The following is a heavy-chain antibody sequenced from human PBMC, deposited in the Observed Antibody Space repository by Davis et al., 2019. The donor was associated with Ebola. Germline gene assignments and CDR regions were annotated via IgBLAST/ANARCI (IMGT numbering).Heavy chain of an antibody. CDR2: ISGDGSTT. D-gene: IGHD5-18*01. J-gene: IGHJ5*02. CDR3: ARDTAMVTAVWFDP. CDR1: GFSFSAYW. Sequence: GESLKISCAASGFSFSAYWMHWVRQAPGKGLVWVSRISGDGSTTSYADSVRGRFTVSRDNARNTLYLQVNSLRAEDTAVYYCARDTAMVTAVWFDPWGQGTLVTVSS. V-gene: IGHV3-74*01.